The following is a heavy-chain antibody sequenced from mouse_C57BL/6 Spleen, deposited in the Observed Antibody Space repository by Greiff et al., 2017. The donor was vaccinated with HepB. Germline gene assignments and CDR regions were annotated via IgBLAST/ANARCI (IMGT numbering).Heavy chain of an antibody. Sequence: EVQRVDSGGGLVQSGRSLRLSYATSGFTFSDFYMEWVRQAPGKGLEWIAASRNKANDYTTEYSASVKGRFIVSRDTSQSILYLQMNALRAEDTAIYYCARDARWLRAMDYWGQGTSVTVSS. J-gene: IGHJ4*01. CDR3: ARDARWLRAMDY. V-gene: IGHV7-1*01. D-gene: IGHD2-2*01. CDR2: SRNKANDYTT. CDR1: GFTFSDFY.